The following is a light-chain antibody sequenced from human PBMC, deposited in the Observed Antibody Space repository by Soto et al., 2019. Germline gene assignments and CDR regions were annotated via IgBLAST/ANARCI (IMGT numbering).Light chain of an antibody. CDR3: QKYNSAPWT. V-gene: IGKV1-27*01. J-gene: IGKJ1*01. CDR2: AAS. Sequence: DIQMTQSPSSLSASVGDRVTITCRASQGIGTYLAWYQQKPGKVPKLLIYAASTLQSGVPSRFSGSGSGTDFTLTISSLQPEDVATYYCQKYNSAPWTFDQGTKVEIK. CDR1: QGIGTY.